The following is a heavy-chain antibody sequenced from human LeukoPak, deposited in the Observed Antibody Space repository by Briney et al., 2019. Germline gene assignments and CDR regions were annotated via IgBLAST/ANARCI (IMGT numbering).Heavy chain of an antibody. D-gene: IGHD3-10*01. J-gene: IGHJ3*02. Sequence: GGSLRLSCTASGFTFSSYAMSWVRQAPGKGLEWVSAISGSGGSTYYADSVKGRFTISRDNSKNTLYLQMNSLRAEDTAVYYCARIMVRGVIIPEGAFAIWGQGTMVTVSS. CDR1: GFTFSSYA. CDR3: ARIMVRGVIIPEGAFAI. V-gene: IGHV3-23*01. CDR2: ISGSGGST.